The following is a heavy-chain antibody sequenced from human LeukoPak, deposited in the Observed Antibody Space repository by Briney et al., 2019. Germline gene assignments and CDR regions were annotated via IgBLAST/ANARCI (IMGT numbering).Heavy chain of an antibody. CDR2: IYSGGST. V-gene: IGHV3-53*01. Sequence: GGSLRLSCVASGLTVSGNYLSWVRQAPGKGLEWVSVIYSGGSTYYADSAKGRFTISRDNSKNTLYLEMNSLRAEDTAVYYCARYEGYISSWYRFLDNWGQGTPVTVSS. D-gene: IGHD6-13*01. J-gene: IGHJ4*02. CDR3: ARYEGYISSWYRFLDN. CDR1: GLTVSGNY.